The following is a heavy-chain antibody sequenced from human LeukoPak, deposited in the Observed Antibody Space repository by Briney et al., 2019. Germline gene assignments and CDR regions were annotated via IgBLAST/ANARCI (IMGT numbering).Heavy chain of an antibody. CDR2: IYTSGST. Sequence: PSETLSLTCTVSGGSISSGSYYWSWIRQPAGKGLEWIGRIYTSGSTNYNPSLKSRVTISVDKSKNQFSVMLTPVTAADTAVYYCARNGYYSADYWGQGTLVTVSS. D-gene: IGHD4-17*01. V-gene: IGHV4-61*02. J-gene: IGHJ4*02. CDR1: GGSISSGSYY. CDR3: ARNGYYSADY.